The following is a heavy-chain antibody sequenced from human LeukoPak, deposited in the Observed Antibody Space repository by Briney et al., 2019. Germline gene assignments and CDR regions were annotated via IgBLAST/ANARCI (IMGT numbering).Heavy chain of an antibody. J-gene: IGHJ4*02. Sequence: GGSLRLSCAASGFTFSSYWMSWVRQAPGKGLEWVANIKQDGSEKYYVDSVKGRFTISRDNAKNSLYLQVNSLRAEDTAVYYCARGDSHYDILTGLDYWGQGTLVTVSS. CDR3: ARGDSHYDILTGLDY. D-gene: IGHD3-9*01. V-gene: IGHV3-7*01. CDR1: GFTFSSYW. CDR2: IKQDGSEK.